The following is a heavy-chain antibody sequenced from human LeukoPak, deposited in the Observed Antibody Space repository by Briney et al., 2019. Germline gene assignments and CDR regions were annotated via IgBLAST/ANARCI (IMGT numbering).Heavy chain of an antibody. Sequence: SETLSLTCAVYGGSFSGYYWNWFRQPPGKGLEWIGEINHSGSTNYNPSLKSRVTISVDTSKNQFSLTLSSVTAADTAVYYCASHPRSGTYSLELWGQGTLVTVSS. J-gene: IGHJ4*02. CDR1: GGSFSGYY. CDR3: ASHPRSGTYSLEL. D-gene: IGHD3-10*01. CDR2: INHSGST. V-gene: IGHV4-34*01.